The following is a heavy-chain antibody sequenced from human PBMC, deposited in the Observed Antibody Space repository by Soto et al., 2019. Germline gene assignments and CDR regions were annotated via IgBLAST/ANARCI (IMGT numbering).Heavy chain of an antibody. CDR2: IKSDGSGA. CDR1: GFTFSSYW. CDR3: ARDRLNNAYNNYFDY. D-gene: IGHD1-20*01. J-gene: IGHJ4*02. Sequence: EVQLVESGGGLVQPGGSLRLSCAASGFTFSSYWMHWVRQAPGKGLVWVSRIKSDGSGATYADSVQGRFTISRDNAKNYLDLQMNSLRAEDTEVYYCARDRLNNAYNNYFDYWGQGIVVTVSS. V-gene: IGHV3-74*03.